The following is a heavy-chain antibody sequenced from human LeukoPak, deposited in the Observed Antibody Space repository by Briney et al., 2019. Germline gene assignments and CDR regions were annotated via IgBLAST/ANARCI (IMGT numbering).Heavy chain of an antibody. CDR2: IYYSGST. Sequence: SETLSLTCTVSGGSISSSSYSWGWIRQPPGKGLEWIGSIYYSGSTYYNPSLKSRVTISVDTSKNQFSLKLSSVTAADTAVYYCARQGGDSSGLYFDYWGQGTLVTVSS. CDR1: GGSISSSSYS. J-gene: IGHJ4*02. CDR3: ARQGGDSSGLYFDY. V-gene: IGHV4-39*01. D-gene: IGHD3-22*01.